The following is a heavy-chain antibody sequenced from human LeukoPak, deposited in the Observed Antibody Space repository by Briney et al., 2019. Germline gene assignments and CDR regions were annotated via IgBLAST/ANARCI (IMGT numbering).Heavy chain of an antibody. V-gene: IGHV1-2*02. CDR1: GYTFTGYF. J-gene: IGHJ4*02. D-gene: IGHD4/OR15-4a*01. CDR3: ASGDYGDPPLNY. Sequence: GASVKVSCKASGYTFTGYFVHWVRQAPGQGLQWMGWINPNTGGTNYAQKFQGRVTVTRDTSISTAYMELSRLRSDDTAVYYCASGDYGDPPLNYWGQGTLVTVSS. CDR2: INPNTGGT.